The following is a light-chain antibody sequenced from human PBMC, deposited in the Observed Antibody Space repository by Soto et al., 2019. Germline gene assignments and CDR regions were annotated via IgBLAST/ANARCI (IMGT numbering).Light chain of an antibody. J-gene: IGKJ5*01. Sequence: DIKMYQSPSTLSASVGDRVTITCRASQSISSWLAWYQQKPGKAPKLLIYKASSLQSGVPSRFSGSGSGTDFSLTISSLQPEDFATYYCQQSYSTPITFGQGALLEVK. CDR3: QQSYSTPIT. CDR1: QSISSW. V-gene: IGKV1-5*03. CDR2: KAS.